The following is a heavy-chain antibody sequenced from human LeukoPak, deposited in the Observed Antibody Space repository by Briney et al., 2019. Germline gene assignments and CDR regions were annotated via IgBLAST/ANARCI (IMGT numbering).Heavy chain of an antibody. J-gene: IGHJ4*02. CDR2: VHNSGIT. CDR3: AKEAGYYDSSGYTDY. D-gene: IGHD3-22*01. Sequence: SETLSLTCTVSRGSISTYFWNWIRQPPGKGLEWIAYVHNSGITNYNPSLKSRVSISVDTSKNQFSLKLRSVTAADTAVYYCAKEAGYYDSSGYTDYWGQGTLVTVSS. V-gene: IGHV4-59*01. CDR1: RGSISTYF.